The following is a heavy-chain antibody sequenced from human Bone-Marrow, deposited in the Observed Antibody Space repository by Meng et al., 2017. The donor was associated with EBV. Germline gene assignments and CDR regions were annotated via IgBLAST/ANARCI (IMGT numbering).Heavy chain of an antibody. J-gene: IGHJ4*02. CDR2: INSDGSST. CDR1: GFRFSSYW. D-gene: IGHD5-24*01. CDR3: ARDGVEMATSFDY. V-gene: IGHV3-74*01. Sequence: EVQLVECGGGLVQAGGSLRRACAASGFRFSSYWLRWVRQAPGKGLVWVSRINSDGSSTSYADSVKGRFTISRDNAKNTLYLQMNSLRAEDTAVYYCARDGVEMATSFDYWGQGTLVTASS.